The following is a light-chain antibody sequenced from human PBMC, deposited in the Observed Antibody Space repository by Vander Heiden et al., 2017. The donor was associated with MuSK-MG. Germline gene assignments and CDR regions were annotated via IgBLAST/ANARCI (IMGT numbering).Light chain of an antibody. J-gene: IGKJ1*01. CDR2: GAS. CDR1: QSVNSI. Sequence: APSPLSSLAGERAIPCCRGSQSVNSILAWYQQKPGQAPRLLNDGASMRATGTPAMCSSRGSGTDFTLTSSILQSEDFAVYYCQQDNNWPRTFGQGTKVEIK. V-gene: IGKV3D-15*03. CDR3: QQDNNWPRT.